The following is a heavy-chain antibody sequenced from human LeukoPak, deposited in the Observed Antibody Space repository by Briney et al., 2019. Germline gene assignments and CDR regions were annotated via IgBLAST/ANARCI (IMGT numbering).Heavy chain of an antibody. J-gene: IGHJ5*02. CDR3: ARDYHWCSSTSCYRWFDP. Sequence: SETLSLTCTVSGGSISSYYWSWIRQPPGKGLEWIGYIYYSGSTNYNPSLKSRVTISVDTSKNQFSLKLSSVTAADTAVYYCARDYHWCSSTSCYRWFDPWGQGTLVTVSS. CDR1: GGSISSYY. V-gene: IGHV4-59*01. CDR2: IYYSGST. D-gene: IGHD2-2*01.